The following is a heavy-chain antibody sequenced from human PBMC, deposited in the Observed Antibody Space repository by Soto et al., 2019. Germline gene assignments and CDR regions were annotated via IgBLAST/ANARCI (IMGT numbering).Heavy chain of an antibody. CDR2: ISGSGGST. D-gene: IGHD3-3*01. Sequence: GGSLRLSCAASGFTFSSYAMSWVRQAPGKGLEWVSAISGSGGSTYYADSVKGRFTISRDNSKNTLYLQMNSLRAEDTAVYYCAKEYYDFWSCPTAWGRFDPWGQGTLVTVSS. V-gene: IGHV3-23*01. CDR3: AKEYYDFWSCPTAWGRFDP. J-gene: IGHJ5*02. CDR1: GFTFSSYA.